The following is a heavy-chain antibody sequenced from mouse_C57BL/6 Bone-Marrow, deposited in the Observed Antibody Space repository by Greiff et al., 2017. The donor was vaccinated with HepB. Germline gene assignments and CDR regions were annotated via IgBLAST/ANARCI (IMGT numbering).Heavy chain of an antibody. Sequence: VHLVESGAELVRPGASVTLSCKASGYTFTDYEMHWVKQTPVHGLEWIGAIDPETGGTAYNQKFKGKAILTADKSSSTAYMELRSLTSEDSAVYYCTRTLLRAWFAYWGQGTLVTVSA. CDR1: GYTFTDYE. D-gene: IGHD1-1*01. CDR3: TRTLLRAWFAY. J-gene: IGHJ3*01. CDR2: IDPETGGT. V-gene: IGHV1-15*01.